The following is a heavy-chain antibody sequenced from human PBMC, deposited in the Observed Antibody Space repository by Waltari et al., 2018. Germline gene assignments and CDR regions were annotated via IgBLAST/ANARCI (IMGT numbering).Heavy chain of an antibody. CDR2: INHSGST. CDR3: ARGSWCSGGSCYSRYDYYGMDV. V-gene: IGHV4-34*01. Sequence: QVQLQQWGEGLLKPSETLSLTCAVYGGSFSGYYWSWIRQPPGKGLEWIGEINHSGSTNYHPSLKSRVTISVDTSKNQLSLKLSSVTAADTAVYYCARGSWCSGGSCYSRYDYYGMDVWGQGTTVTVSS. D-gene: IGHD2-15*01. J-gene: IGHJ6*02. CDR1: GGSFSGYY.